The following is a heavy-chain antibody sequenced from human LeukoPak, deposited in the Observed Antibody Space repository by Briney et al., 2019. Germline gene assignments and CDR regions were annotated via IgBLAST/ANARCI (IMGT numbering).Heavy chain of an antibody. Sequence: GGSLRLSCAASGFTFSSYAMSWVRQAPGKGLEWVSSISVGGGSTFYADSVKGRFTISRDNSKSTLYLQMNSLRAEDTAVYYCAKDRGSGYSPYYYYGMDVWGQGTTLTVSS. V-gene: IGHV3-23*01. CDR3: AKDRGSGYSPYYYYGMDV. CDR1: GFTFSSYA. D-gene: IGHD3-9*01. J-gene: IGHJ6*02. CDR2: ISVGGGST.